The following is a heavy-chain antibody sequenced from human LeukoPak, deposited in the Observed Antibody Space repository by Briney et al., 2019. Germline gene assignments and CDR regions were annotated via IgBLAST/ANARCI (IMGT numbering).Heavy chain of an antibody. CDR1: GYTLTELS. V-gene: IGHV1-24*01. Sequence: ASVNVSCKVPGYTLTELSMHWVRQAPGKGLEWMGGFDPEDGETIYAQKFQGRVTMTEDTSTDTAYMELSSLRSEDTAVYYCGTGTIFGVAVNGMDVWGQGTTVTVSS. CDR3: GTGTIFGVAVNGMDV. D-gene: IGHD3-3*01. J-gene: IGHJ6*02. CDR2: FDPEDGET.